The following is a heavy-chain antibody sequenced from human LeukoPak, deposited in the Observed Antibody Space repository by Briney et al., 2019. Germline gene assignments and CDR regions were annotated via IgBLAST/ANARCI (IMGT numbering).Heavy chain of an antibody. D-gene: IGHD3-10*01. CDR1: GYTFTGYY. CDR3: ARGKGMTMVQGVINY. V-gene: IGHV1-2*02. Sequence: ASVKVSCKASGYTFTGYYMHWVRQAPGQGLGWMGWINPNSGGTSYAQKFQGRVTMTRDTSISTAYMELSRLISDDTAVYYCARGKGMTMVQGVINYWGQGTLVTVSS. J-gene: IGHJ4*02. CDR2: INPNSGGT.